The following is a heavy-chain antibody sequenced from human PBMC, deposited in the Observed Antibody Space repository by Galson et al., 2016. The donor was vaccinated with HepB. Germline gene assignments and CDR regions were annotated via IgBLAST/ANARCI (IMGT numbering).Heavy chain of an antibody. D-gene: IGHD5-24*01. CDR3: AKDRTLLGGLEMEPDDALDI. CDR1: GFTFGSYA. J-gene: IGHJ3*02. CDR2: ISGSGVGT. Sequence: LRLSCAGSGFTFGSYAMNWVRQAPGKGLEWVSTISGSGVGTYYADSVKGRFIVSRDNSKNTLYLLMTSLTAEDTAVYYCAKDRTLLGGLEMEPDDALDIWGQGTMVTVSS. V-gene: IGHV3-23*01.